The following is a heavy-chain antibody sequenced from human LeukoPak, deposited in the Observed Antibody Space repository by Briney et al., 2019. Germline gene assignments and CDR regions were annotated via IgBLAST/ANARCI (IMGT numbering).Heavy chain of an antibody. CDR3: ATSKGLEMATIGHFDY. CDR1: GYTFTGYY. V-gene: IGHV1-24*01. D-gene: IGHD5-24*01. Sequence: ASVKVSCKASGYTFTGYYMHWVRQAPGHGLEWMGGFDPEDGETIYAQKFQGRVTMTEDTSTDTAYMELSSLRSEDTAVYYCATSKGLEMATIGHFDYWGQGTLVTVSS. CDR2: FDPEDGET. J-gene: IGHJ4*02.